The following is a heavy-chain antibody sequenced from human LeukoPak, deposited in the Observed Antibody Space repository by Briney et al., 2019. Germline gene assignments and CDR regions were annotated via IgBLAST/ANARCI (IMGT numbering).Heavy chain of an antibody. D-gene: IGHD3-10*01. Sequence: GGSLRLSCTASGFSFSFYSMNWVRQAPGRGLEWISYISSSSSLIYYADSVEGRFTISRDNAKNSLYLHMNSLKDDDTAVYYCARGGGPMIRSDFDFWGQGTLVTVSS. V-gene: IGHV3-48*02. J-gene: IGHJ4*02. CDR2: ISSSSSLI. CDR3: ARGGGPMIRSDFDF. CDR1: GFSFSFYS.